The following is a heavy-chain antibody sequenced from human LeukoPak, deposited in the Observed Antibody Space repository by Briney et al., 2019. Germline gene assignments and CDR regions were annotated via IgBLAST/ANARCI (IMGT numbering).Heavy chain of an antibody. CDR1: RYTFTGYY. Sequence: ASVKVSCKASRYTFTGYYMHWVRQAPGQGLEWMGRINPNSGGTNYAQKFQGRVTMTRDTSISTAYMELSRLRSDDTAVYYCARDLYCGGDCYTDYWGQGTLVTVSS. D-gene: IGHD2-21*02. V-gene: IGHV1-2*06. CDR3: ARDLYCGGDCYTDY. J-gene: IGHJ4*02. CDR2: INPNSGGT.